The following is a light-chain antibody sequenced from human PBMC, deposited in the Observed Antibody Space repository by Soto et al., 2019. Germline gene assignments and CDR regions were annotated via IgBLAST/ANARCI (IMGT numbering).Light chain of an antibody. Sequence: EIVMTQSPATLSVSPGERATLSCRASQSVSSNLAWYQQKPGQAPRLLIYDASARATGIPARFSGGGSGTEFTLTISSLQSEDFAVYYCQQYNNWPRTCGQGTKVDIK. J-gene: IGKJ2*01. V-gene: IGKV3-15*01. CDR2: DAS. CDR1: QSVSSN. CDR3: QQYNNWPRT.